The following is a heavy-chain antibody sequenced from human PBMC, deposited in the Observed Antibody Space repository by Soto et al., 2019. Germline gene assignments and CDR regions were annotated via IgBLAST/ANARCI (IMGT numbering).Heavy chain of an antibody. Sequence: EVQLVESGGGLVQPGGSLRLSCAASGFTFSDTWMNWVRQAPNKGLEWIARIKHRPDAGTTDYAAPVKGRFTISRDDSRSTFFLQMDGLKVEDTAVYYCTADLYSSSAWANDYWGQGTPVTVST. D-gene: IGHD6-19*01. CDR2: IKHRPDAGTT. V-gene: IGHV3-15*07. CDR3: TADLYSSSAWANDY. J-gene: IGHJ4*02. CDR1: GFTFSDTW.